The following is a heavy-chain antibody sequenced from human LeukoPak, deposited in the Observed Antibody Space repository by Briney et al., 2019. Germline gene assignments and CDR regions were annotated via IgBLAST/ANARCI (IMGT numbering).Heavy chain of an antibody. CDR1: GGSISSGGYS. Sequence: LSLTCAVSGGSISSGGYSWSWIRQAPGKGLEWVSYISSSGSTIYYADSVKGRFTISRDNAKNSLYLQMNSLRAEDTAVYYCARDEERDQWLVLRDYYGMDVWGQGTTVTVSS. CDR2: ISSSGSTI. J-gene: IGHJ6*02. CDR3: ARDEERDQWLVLRDYYGMDV. V-gene: IGHV3-11*01. D-gene: IGHD6-19*01.